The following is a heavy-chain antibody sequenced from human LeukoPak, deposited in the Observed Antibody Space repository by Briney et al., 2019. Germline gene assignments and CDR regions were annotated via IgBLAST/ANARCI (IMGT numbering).Heavy chain of an antibody. CDR2: INPNSGGT. J-gene: IGHJ6*02. D-gene: IGHD4-17*01. V-gene: IGHV1-18*01. Sequence: ASVKVSCKASGYTFTSYDINWVRQAPGQGLEWMGWINPNSGGTKYAQRFQERVTMTTDTSTSTAYMELRSLRSDDTAVYYCARDYWGYGDFYYYYGMDVWGQGTTVTVSS. CDR3: ARDYWGYGDFYYYYGMDV. CDR1: GYTFTSYD.